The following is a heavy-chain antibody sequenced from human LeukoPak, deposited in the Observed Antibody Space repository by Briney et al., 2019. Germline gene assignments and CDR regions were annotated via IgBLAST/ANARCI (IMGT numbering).Heavy chain of an antibody. V-gene: IGHV5-51*01. CDR1: GYSFTSYW. D-gene: IGHD2-15*01. CDR3: ARRGVDCSGGSCYSGAFDY. CDR2: IYPGDSDT. Sequence: PGESLKISCKGSGYSFTSYWIGRVRQLPGKGLEWMGIIYPGDSDTRYSPSFQGQVTISADKSISTAYLQWSSLKASDTAMYYCARRGVDCSGGSCYSGAFDYWGQGTLVTVSS. J-gene: IGHJ4*02.